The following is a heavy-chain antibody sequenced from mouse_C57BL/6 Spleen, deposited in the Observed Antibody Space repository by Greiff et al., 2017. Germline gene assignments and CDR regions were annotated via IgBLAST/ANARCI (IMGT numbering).Heavy chain of an antibody. V-gene: IGHV1-82*01. D-gene: IGHD2-2*01. CDR3: ARGRLRQGVYYAMDY. Sequence: QVQLQQSGPELVKPGASVKISCKASGYAFSSSWMNWVKQRPGKGLEWIGRIYPGDGDTNYNGKFKGKATLTADKSSSTAYMQLSSLTSEDSAVYFCARGRLRQGVYYAMDYWGQGTSVTVSS. J-gene: IGHJ4*01. CDR1: GYAFSSSW. CDR2: IYPGDGDT.